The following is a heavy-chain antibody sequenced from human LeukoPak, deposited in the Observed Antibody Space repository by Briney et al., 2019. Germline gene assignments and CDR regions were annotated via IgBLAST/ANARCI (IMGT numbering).Heavy chain of an antibody. Sequence: GSSVKVSCKASGGTFSSYAISWVRQAPGQGLEWMGGIIPIFGTANYAQKFQGRVTITADESTSTAYMELSSLRSEDTAVYYCASAGPPNYYDSSGYTDYWGQGTLVTVSS. CDR3: ASAGPPNYYDSSGYTDY. J-gene: IGHJ4*02. CDR2: IIPIFGTA. D-gene: IGHD3-22*01. V-gene: IGHV1-69*01. CDR1: GGTFSSYA.